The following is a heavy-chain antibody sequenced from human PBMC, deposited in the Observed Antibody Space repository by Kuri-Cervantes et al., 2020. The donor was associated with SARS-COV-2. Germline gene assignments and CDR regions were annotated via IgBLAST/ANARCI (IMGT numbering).Heavy chain of an antibody. D-gene: IGHD3-3*01. CDR1: GYTFTSYD. CDR3: ASRRGFLAYNDAFDI. Sequence: ASVKVSCKASGYTFTSYDINWVRQATGQGLEWMGWMNPSSGNTGYAQKFQGRVTITRNTSISTAYMELSSLRSEDTAVYYCASRRGFLAYNDAFDIWGQGTMVTVSS. CDR2: MNPSSGNT. J-gene: IGHJ3*02. V-gene: IGHV1-8*03.